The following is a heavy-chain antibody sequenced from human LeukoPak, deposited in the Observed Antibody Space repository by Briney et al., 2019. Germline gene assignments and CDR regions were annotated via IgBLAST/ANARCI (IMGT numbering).Heavy chain of an antibody. V-gene: IGHV3-21*01. CDR2: ISSSSYI. J-gene: IGHJ4*02. CDR3: AREGAALYFDY. Sequence: GGSLRLSCAASAFTFSSYGMHWVRQAPGKGLEWVSSISSSSYIYYADSVKGRFTISRDNAKNSLYLQMNSLRAEDTAVYYCAREGAALYFDYWGQGTLVTVSS. D-gene: IGHD6-6*01. CDR1: AFTFSSYG.